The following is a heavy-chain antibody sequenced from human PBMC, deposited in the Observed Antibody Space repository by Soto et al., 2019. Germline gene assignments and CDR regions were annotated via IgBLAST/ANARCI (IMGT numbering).Heavy chain of an antibody. CDR3: VADRGYSTGWNGVFDY. V-gene: IGHV1-58*01. Sequence: ASVKVSCKASGFTFASSTVQWVLQARGQRLEWVGWIVVGSGDTNYAQKFQERVTFTRDMSTSTAYMELSSLRSEDTAVYYCVADRGYSTGWNGVFDYWGQGTLVTVSS. CDR1: GFTFASST. CDR2: IVVGSGDT. J-gene: IGHJ4*02. D-gene: IGHD6-19*01.